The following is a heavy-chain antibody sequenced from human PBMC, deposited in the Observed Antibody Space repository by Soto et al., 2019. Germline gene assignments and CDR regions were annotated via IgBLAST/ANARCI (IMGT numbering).Heavy chain of an antibody. Sequence: PGVLLRLSCAASGFTFSSFSMNWVRQAPGKGLEWVSYISSSSSTIYYADSVKGRFTISRDNAKNSLYLQMNSLRAEDTAVYYCARWTTQYYDILTGRSSAFDISGQGTMVTVSS. CDR1: GFTFSSFS. D-gene: IGHD3-9*01. V-gene: IGHV3-48*01. J-gene: IGHJ3*02. CDR3: ARWTTQYYDILTGRSSAFDI. CDR2: ISSSSSTI.